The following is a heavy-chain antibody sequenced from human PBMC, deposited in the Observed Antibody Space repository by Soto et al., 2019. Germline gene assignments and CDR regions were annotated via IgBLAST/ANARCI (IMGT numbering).Heavy chain of an antibody. CDR3: ARDSPLGYCSGGSCYGADY. CDR1: GYTFTSYG. J-gene: IGHJ4*02. CDR2: ISAYNGNT. D-gene: IGHD2-15*01. Sequence: ASVKVSCKASGYTFTSYGISWVRQAPGQGLEWMGWISAYNGNTNYAQKLQGRVTMTTDTSTSTAYMELRSLRSDDTAVYYCARDSPLGYCSGGSCYGADYWGQGTLVTVSS. V-gene: IGHV1-18*01.